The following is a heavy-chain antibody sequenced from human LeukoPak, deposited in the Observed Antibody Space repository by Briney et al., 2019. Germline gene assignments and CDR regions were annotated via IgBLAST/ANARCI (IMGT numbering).Heavy chain of an antibody. CDR3: ARDRIVVVPAAITLYYYYGMDV. V-gene: IGHV4-30-4*01. CDR1: GGSIGSGDYY. Sequence: SETLSLTCTVSGGSIGSGDYYWSWIRQPPGKGLEWIGYIYYSGSTYYNPSLKSRVTISVDTSKNQFSLKLSSVTAADTAVYYCARDRIVVVPAAITLYYYYGMDVWGKGTTVTVSS. CDR2: IYYSGST. J-gene: IGHJ6*04. D-gene: IGHD2-2*02.